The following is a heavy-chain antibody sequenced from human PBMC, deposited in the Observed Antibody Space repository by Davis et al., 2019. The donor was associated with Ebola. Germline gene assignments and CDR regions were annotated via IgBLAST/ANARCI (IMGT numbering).Heavy chain of an antibody. V-gene: IGHV3-11*06. D-gene: IGHD1-26*01. CDR3: ARDGEEGSYFGLYYYYMDV. J-gene: IGHJ6*03. CDR1: GFTFSDYY. CDR2: ISSSSSYT. Sequence: PGGSLRLSCAASGFTFSDYYMSWIRQAPGKGLEWVSYISSSSSYTNYADSVKGRFTISRDNAKNSLYLQMNSLRAEDTAVYYCARDGEEGSYFGLYYYYMDVWGKGTTVTVSS.